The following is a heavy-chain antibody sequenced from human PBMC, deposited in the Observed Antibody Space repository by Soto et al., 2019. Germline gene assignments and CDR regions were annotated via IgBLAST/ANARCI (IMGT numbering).Heavy chain of an antibody. V-gene: IGHV1-3*01. CDR3: ARDLQIPGYCSGGSCPNRWDYYYYGMDV. CDR2: INAGNGNT. CDR1: GYTFTSYA. Sequence: QVQLVQSGAEVKKPGASVKVSCKASGYTFTSYAMHWVRQAPGQRLEWMGWINAGNGNTKYSQKFQGRVTITRDTSASTAYMELSSLRSEDTAVYYCARDLQIPGYCSGGSCPNRWDYYYYGMDVWGQGTTVTVSS. J-gene: IGHJ6*02. D-gene: IGHD2-15*01.